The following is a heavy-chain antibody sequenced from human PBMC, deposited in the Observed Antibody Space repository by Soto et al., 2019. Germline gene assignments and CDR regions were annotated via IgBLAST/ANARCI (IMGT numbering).Heavy chain of an antibody. Sequence: EVQLVESGGGLVQPGGSLRLSCVASGFPFSDYWMHWVRQAPGKGLVWASRIKFDGSFTSHADSVKGRFTISRDNARNTVHLQMDSLRAEDTGVYYCARGLRNYYGVDVWGQGTTVTVSS. J-gene: IGHJ6*02. CDR3: ARGLRNYYGVDV. CDR1: GFPFSDYW. D-gene: IGHD4-17*01. CDR2: IKFDGSFT. V-gene: IGHV3-74*01.